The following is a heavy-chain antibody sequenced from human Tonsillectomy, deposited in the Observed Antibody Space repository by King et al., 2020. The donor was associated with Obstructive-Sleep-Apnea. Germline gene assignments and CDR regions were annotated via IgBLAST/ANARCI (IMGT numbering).Heavy chain of an antibody. D-gene: IGHD3-3*01. CDR2: INPSGGST. CDR3: ARESSQFWSGYYPSGMDV. J-gene: IGHJ6*02. Sequence: VQLVESGAEVKKPGASVKVSCKASGYTFTSYYMHWVRQAPGQGLEWMGIINPSGGSTSYAQKLQGRVTMTRDTSTNTVYMELSSLRSEDTAVYYCARESSQFWSGYYPSGMDVWGQGTTVTVSS. CDR1: GYTFTSYY. V-gene: IGHV1-46*01.